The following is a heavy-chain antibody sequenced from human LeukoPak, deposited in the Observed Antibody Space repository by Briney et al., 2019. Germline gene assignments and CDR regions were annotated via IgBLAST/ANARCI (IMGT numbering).Heavy chain of an antibody. CDR3: ATGYGGNSYFDY. CDR1: GYTLTELS. V-gene: IGHV1-24*01. D-gene: IGHD4-23*01. J-gene: IGHJ4*02. Sequence: GASAKVSCKVSGYTLTELSMHWVRQAPGKGLEWMGGFDPEDGETIYAQKFQGRVTMTEDTSTDTAYMELSSLRSEDTAVYYCATGYGGNSYFDYWGQGTLVTVSS. CDR2: FDPEDGET.